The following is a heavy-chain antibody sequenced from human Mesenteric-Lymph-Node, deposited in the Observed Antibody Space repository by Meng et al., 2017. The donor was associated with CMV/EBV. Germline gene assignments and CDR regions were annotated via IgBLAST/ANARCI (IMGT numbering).Heavy chain of an antibody. V-gene: IGHV7-4-1*02. CDR3: AREGGFCSTTGCYGGPDY. J-gene: IGHJ4*02. CDR1: FTISA. Sequence: FTISAMNGVRHATGKGLELMGGINTDTGNQTYAKDFTGRFVFSLDTSVTTAYMQLSSLKVEDTAVYYCAREGGFCSTTGCYGGPDYWGQGTLVTVSS. CDR2: INTDTGNQ. D-gene: IGHD2-2*01.